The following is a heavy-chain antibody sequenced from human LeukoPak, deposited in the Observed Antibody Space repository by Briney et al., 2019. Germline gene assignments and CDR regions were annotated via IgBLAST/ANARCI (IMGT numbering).Heavy chain of an antibody. CDR1: GFTFSSYW. V-gene: IGHV3-7*03. J-gene: IGHJ6*02. Sequence: GGSLRLSCAASGFTFSSYWMNWGRQAPGQGLEWVGSINHNGNVNYYVDSVKGRFTISRDNGKISLYLQMSSVRAEGAAVYFCARGGGLDVWGQGATVTVSS. CDR2: INHNGNVN. CDR3: ARGGGLDV. D-gene: IGHD3-16*01.